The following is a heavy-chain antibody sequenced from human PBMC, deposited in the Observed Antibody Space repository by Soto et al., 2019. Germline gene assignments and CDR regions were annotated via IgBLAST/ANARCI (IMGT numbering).Heavy chain of an antibody. V-gene: IGHV4-59*01. D-gene: IGHD2-15*01. CDR3: TKYRRTDAEGYSLDY. J-gene: IGHJ4*02. CDR1: GVSISGSY. Sequence: SETLSLTCTVSGVSISGSYWSWIRQTPGKVLEWVGYIHYSGSTNYNPSLKSRVTMSVDSAKNQFSLQLSSVTAADTAVYFCTKYRRTDAEGYSLDYWGQGALVTVSS. CDR2: IHYSGST.